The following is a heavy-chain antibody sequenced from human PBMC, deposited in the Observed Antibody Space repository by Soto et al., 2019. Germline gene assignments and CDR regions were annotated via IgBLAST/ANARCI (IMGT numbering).Heavy chain of an antibody. J-gene: IGHJ6*03. CDR1: GFTFSSYS. V-gene: IGHV3-21*01. Sequence: GGSLRLSCAASGFTFSSYSMNWVRQAPGKGLEWVSSISSSSSYIYYADSVKGRFTISKDNAKNSLYLQMNSLRAEDTAVYYCARDHRNQLLGGYYYYMDVWGKGTTVTVSS. CDR3: ARDHRNQLLGGYYYYMDV. CDR2: ISSSSSYI. D-gene: IGHD2-2*01.